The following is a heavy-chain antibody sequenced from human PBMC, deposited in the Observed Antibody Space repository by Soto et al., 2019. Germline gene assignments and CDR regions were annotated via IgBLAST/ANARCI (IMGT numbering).Heavy chain of an antibody. J-gene: IGHJ6*02. D-gene: IGHD1-1*01. CDR1: GFTFSTYA. V-gene: IGHV3-23*01. CDR3: VKGHWKGDV. Sequence: EVQLLESGGGLVQPGGSLRLSCAASGFTFSTYAMNWVRQAPGNGLEWVSAISGSGGSIHYADSVKGRFTISRDNSKNTLYLRRNSLRDGGTAVYHCVKGHWKGDVWGRGTTVTVSS. CDR2: ISGSGGSI.